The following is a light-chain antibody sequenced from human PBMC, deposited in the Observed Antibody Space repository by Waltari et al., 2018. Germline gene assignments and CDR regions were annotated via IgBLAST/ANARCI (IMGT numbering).Light chain of an antibody. CDR3: QFLDSSPPYP. V-gene: IGKV3-20*01. Sequence: DIVLRQSPGTLSLSPGERATLSCRASQTVSSTSLVWYQQKPGQAPTLTIYGAFSRASGTPDRFSGRGSGTDFTLTISRLEPDDFAVYFCQFLDSSPPYPFGQGTKLEI. J-gene: IGKJ2*01. CDR1: QTVSSTS. CDR2: GAF.